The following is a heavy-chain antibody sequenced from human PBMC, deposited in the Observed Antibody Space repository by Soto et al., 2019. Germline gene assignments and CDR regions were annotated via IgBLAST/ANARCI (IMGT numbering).Heavy chain of an antibody. CDR3: TRSIGSGGVIGGFDY. CDR1: GGTFNTYA. Sequence: QVQLVQSETEVKKPGSAVKVSCKASGGTFNTYAMNWVRQAPGQGLEWMGGIIPMFDTPRYAQKFQGRVTMTVDESTTTAYIELSSLRSDDTAVYYCTRSIGSGGVIGGFDYWGQVTLVTVSS. CDR2: IIPMFDTP. D-gene: IGHD3-16*02. V-gene: IGHV1-69*01. J-gene: IGHJ4*02.